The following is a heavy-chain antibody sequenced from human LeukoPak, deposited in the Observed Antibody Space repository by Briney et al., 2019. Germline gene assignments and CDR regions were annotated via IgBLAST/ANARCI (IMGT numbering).Heavy chain of an antibody. V-gene: IGHV3-21*04. D-gene: IGHD2-2*01. Sequence: GSLRLSCAASGFTFSSYSMNWVRQAPGKGLEWVSSISSSSSYIYYADSVKGRFTISRNNAKNSLYLQMNSLRAEDTAVYYCAKDNRGRDSTSFFDYWGQGTLVTVSS. CDR2: ISSSSSYI. CDR1: GFTFSSYS. CDR3: AKDNRGRDSTSFFDY. J-gene: IGHJ4*02.